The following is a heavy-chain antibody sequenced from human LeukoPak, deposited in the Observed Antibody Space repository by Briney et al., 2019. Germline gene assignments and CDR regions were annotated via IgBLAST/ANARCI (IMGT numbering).Heavy chain of an antibody. CDR2: INPNSGGT. D-gene: IGHD3-22*01. V-gene: IGHV1-2*02. Sequence: ASVKVSCKASGYTFTGYYMHWVRQAPGQGLEWMGWINPNSGGTNYAQKFQGRVTMTRDTSISTAYMELSRLRSDDTAVYYCARDPSYYYDSSGYRMRPYYFDYWGQGTLVTVSS. CDR3: ARDPSYYYDSSGYRMRPYYFDY. CDR1: GYTFTGYY. J-gene: IGHJ4*02.